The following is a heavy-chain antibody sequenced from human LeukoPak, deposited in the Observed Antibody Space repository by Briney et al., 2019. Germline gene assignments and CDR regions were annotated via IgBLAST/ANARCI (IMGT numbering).Heavy chain of an antibody. CDR2: IYYSGST. J-gene: IGHJ6*02. CDR3: ARDPGSSWSDYYYYGMDV. V-gene: IGHV4-59*01. Sequence: PSETLSLTCTVSGGSISSYYWSWIRQPPGKGLEWIGYIYYSGSTNYNPSLKSRVTISVDTSKNQFSLKLSSVTAADTAVYYCARDPGSSWSDYYYYGMDVWGQGTTVTVSS. CDR1: GGSISSYY. D-gene: IGHD6-13*01.